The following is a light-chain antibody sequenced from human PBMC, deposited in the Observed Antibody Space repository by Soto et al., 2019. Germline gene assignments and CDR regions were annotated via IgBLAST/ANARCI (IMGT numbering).Light chain of an antibody. Sequence: EIALTQPPGTLSLSPGERATLSCRASQSVSSNYLAWYQQKPGQAPRLLIYGASRRATGIPDRFSGSGSGTDFTLTISRLEPEDFAVYYCQQYGTSPVTFGQGTKLEIK. CDR2: GAS. J-gene: IGKJ2*01. V-gene: IGKV3-20*01. CDR3: QQYGTSPVT. CDR1: QSVSSNY.